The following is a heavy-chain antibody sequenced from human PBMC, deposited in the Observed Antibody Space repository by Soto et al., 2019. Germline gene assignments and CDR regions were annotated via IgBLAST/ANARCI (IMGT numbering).Heavy chain of an antibody. D-gene: IGHD3-22*01. Sequence: EVQLLESGGHLIQPGGSVRLSCAASGFNFSSYAMSWIRQAPGKGPEWVAGITTSGDRSGYADSVKGRFTVSRDNSQNTMYLQLNSLRGDDTAIYYCARGLEAGYYFAYWGQGTLVTVSS. CDR3: ARGLEAGYYFAY. CDR1: GFNFSSYA. CDR2: ITTSGDRS. V-gene: IGHV3-23*01. J-gene: IGHJ4*02.